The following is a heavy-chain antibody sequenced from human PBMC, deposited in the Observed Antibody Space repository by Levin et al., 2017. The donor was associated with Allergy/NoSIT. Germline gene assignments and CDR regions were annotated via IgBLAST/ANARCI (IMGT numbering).Heavy chain of an antibody. CDR1: GFSLSTSGEG. CDR3: PHRLGGSNTGGNFDY. D-gene: IGHD1-26*01. J-gene: IGHJ4*02. V-gene: IGHV2-5*01. CDR2: IYWTDDK. Sequence: GSGPTLVKPTQTLTLTCTFSGFSLSTSGEGVGWIRQPPGRALEWLAVIYWTDDKRYSPSLKNRLTITKDTSKNQVVLTVTNMDLVDTATYYCPHRLGGSNTGGNFDYWGQGTLVTVSS.